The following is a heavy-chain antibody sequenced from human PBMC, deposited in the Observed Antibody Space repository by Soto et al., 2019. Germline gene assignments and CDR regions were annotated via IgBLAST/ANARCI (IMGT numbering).Heavy chain of an antibody. D-gene: IGHD2-2*01. CDR3: ARGYCSSTSCQYYFDY. Sequence: EASVKVSCKASGYTFTGYAIHWVRQAPGQRLEWLGWINGGNGDTKYSQKFQGRVTITRDTSASTAYMELTSLGSEDTALYHCARGYCSSTSCQYYFDYWGQGTRVTVS. CDR1: GYTFTGYA. V-gene: IGHV1-3*01. J-gene: IGHJ4*02. CDR2: INGGNGDT.